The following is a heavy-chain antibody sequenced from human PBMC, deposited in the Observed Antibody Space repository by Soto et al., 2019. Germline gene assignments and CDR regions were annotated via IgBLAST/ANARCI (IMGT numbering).Heavy chain of an antibody. CDR3: AHSLGGGYVYAFDV. V-gene: IGHV2-5*02. J-gene: IGHJ3*01. CDR2: VYGDDDK. CDR1: GFSLSTSGVG. D-gene: IGHD6-25*01. Sequence: QIALKESGPTLVKPTQTLTLTCTFSGFSLSTSGVGVAWIRQPPGKALEWLALVYGDDDKRYSLSLKSRLSINKDTSKNRVVLTMTTMDPLDTATYFCAHSLGGGYVYAFDVWGQGTMVTVSS.